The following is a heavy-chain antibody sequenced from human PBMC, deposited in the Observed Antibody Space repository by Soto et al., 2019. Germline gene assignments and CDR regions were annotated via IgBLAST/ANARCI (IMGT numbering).Heavy chain of an antibody. V-gene: IGHV3-23*01. CDR2: ISASGPSK. CDR1: GFTFSSYA. CDR3: AKDQYGAESDLDY. Sequence: GGSLRLSCAASGFTFSSYAMSWVRQAPGKGPEWVSGISASGPSKNYADSVKGRFTISRDNSKKTLYLQMNSLRAEDTAIYYCAKDQYGAESDLDYWGQGTLVTVSS. J-gene: IGHJ4*02. D-gene: IGHD3-10*01.